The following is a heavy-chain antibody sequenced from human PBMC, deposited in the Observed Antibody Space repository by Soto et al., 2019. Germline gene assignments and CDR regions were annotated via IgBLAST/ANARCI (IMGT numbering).Heavy chain of an antibody. V-gene: IGHV3-48*02. CDR1: GFIFSTYN. CDR3: ARASGYYDTSGYYGAFYHYCLDV. CDR2: ISSSGATV. Sequence: GGSLRLSCAASGFIFSTYNMNWVRPAPEKGLEWLSYISSSGATVYYADSVKGRFTISRDNAKNSLFLQMNSLRDEDTAVYYCARASGYYDTSGYYGAFYHYCLDVWGQGTTVTVSS. D-gene: IGHD3-22*01. J-gene: IGHJ6*02.